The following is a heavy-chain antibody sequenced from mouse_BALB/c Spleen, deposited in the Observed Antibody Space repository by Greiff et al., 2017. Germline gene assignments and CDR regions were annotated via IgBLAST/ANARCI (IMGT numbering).Heavy chain of an antibody. CDR3: ARGYDYDGFAD. J-gene: IGHJ3*01. CDR2: ISSGGSYT. D-gene: IGHD2-4*01. CDR1: GFTFSSYG. V-gene: IGHV5-6*01. Sequence: EVQGVESGGDLVKPGGSLKLSCAASGFTFSSYGISWVRQTPDKRLEWVATISSGGSYTYYPDSVKGRFTISRDNAKNTLYLQMSSLKSEDTAMYYCARGYDYDGFADWGQGTLVTVSA.